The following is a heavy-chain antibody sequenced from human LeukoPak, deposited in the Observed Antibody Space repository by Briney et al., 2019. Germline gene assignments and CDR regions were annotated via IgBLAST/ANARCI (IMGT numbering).Heavy chain of an antibody. CDR3: ARDKYWNPDY. D-gene: IGHD1-1*01. CDR2: INPKSGDT. V-gene: IGHV1-2*02. CDR1: GYTFTDYY. Sequence: ASVKVSCKASGYTFTDYYMHWVRQAPGQGLEWMGWINPKSGDTNYGQKFQGGVTMTRDTSTSTAYMELRSLRSDDTAVYYCARDKYWNPDYWGQGTLVTVSS. J-gene: IGHJ4*02.